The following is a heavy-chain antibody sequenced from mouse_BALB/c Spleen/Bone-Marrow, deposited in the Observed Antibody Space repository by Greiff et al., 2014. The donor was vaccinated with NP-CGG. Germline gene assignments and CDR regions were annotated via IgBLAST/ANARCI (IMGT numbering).Heavy chain of an antibody. CDR1: GFTFSDYY. CDR3: ARSSISYCAIDY. J-gene: IGHJ4*01. D-gene: IGHD2-12*01. CDR2: ISDGGNYS. Sequence: VQLKESGGGLVKPGGSLKLSCAASGFTFSDYYIFWLRQTPEKRLEWVATISDGGNYSYYPDSVKGRFTISRDSAKNNLYLQMSSLKSEDAATHYCARSSISYCAIDYWGQGTSVTVFS. V-gene: IGHV5-4*02.